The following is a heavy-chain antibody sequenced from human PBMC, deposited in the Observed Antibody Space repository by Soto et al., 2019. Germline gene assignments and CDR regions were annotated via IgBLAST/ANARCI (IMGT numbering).Heavy chain of an antibody. J-gene: IGHJ3*02. V-gene: IGHV4-39*01. Sequence: PSETLSLTCTVSGGSISSSSYYWGWIRQPPGKGLEWIGSIYYSVSTYYNPSLKSRVTISVDTSKNQFSLKLSSVTAADTAVYYCARLWAMDHDACEIWGKGKMVIVSS. CDR3: ARLWAMDHDACEI. D-gene: IGHD5-18*01. CDR2: IYYSVST. CDR1: GGSISSSSYY.